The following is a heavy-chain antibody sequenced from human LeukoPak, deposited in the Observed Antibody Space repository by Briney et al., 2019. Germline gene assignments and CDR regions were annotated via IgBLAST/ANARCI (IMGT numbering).Heavy chain of an antibody. D-gene: IGHD6-13*01. Sequence: GGSLRLSCAASGFTFSSYAMHWVRQAPGKGLEWVAVISYDGSNKYYADSVKGRFTISRDNSKNTLYLQMNSRRAEDTAVYYCARDTDSSSWYYFDYWGQGTLVTVSS. CDR3: ARDTDSSSWYYFDY. CDR1: GFTFSSYA. J-gene: IGHJ4*02. CDR2: ISYDGSNK. V-gene: IGHV3-30*04.